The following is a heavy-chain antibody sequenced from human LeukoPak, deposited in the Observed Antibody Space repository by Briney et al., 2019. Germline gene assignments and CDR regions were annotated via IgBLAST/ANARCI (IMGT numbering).Heavy chain of an antibody. CDR3: AKDMRPWGSDASDI. D-gene: IGHD3-16*01. CDR2: ISWNSGSI. Sequence: GGSLRLSCAASGFTFDDYAMHWVRQAPGKGLEWVSGISWNSGSIGYADSVKGRFTISRDNAKNSLYLQMNSLRAEDTALYYCAKDMRPWGSDASDIWGQGTMVTVSS. CDR1: GFTFDDYA. J-gene: IGHJ3*02. V-gene: IGHV3-9*01.